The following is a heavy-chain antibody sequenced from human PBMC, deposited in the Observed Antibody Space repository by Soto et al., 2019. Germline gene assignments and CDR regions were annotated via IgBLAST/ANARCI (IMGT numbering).Heavy chain of an antibody. CDR2: IIPIFGTA. CDR1: GGTFSSYA. J-gene: IGHJ6*02. D-gene: IGHD4-17*01. CDR3: ARSVTPSVRYYYYYGMDV. V-gene: IGHV1-69*12. Sequence: QVQLVQSGAEVKKPGSSVKVSCKASGGTFSSYAISWVRQAPGQGLEWMGGIIPIFGTANYAQKFQGRVTITADESTSTAYRELSSLRSEDTAVYYCARSVTPSVRYYYYYGMDVWGQGTTVTVSS.